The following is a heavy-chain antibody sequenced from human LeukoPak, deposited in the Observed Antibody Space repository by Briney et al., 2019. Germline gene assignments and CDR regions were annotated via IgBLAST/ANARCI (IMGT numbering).Heavy chain of an antibody. CDR2: ISGTGGST. CDR3: ARGQWVAYAFDM. CDR1: GFTFSSYE. V-gene: IGHV3-23*01. Sequence: GGSLRLSCAASGFTFSSYEMNWVRQAPGKGLEWVSLISGTGGSTYYADSVKGRFTISRDNSKNTLYLQMNSLRAEDTAIYYCARGQWVAYAFDMWGQGTLVTVS. J-gene: IGHJ3*02. D-gene: IGHD6-19*01.